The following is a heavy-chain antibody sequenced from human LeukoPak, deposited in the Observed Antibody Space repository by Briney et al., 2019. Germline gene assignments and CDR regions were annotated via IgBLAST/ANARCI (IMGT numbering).Heavy chain of an antibody. V-gene: IGHV4-38-2*02. CDR2: IYQSGNT. CDR3: ASGLLGYYDSSGYLGY. CDR1: GYSISSGYY. Sequence: KPSETLSLTGTVSGYSISSGYYWGWIRQQPGKGLEWLGYIYQSGNTYYNPSLESRVTISVDRSENEFSLKLSSVTAADTAVYYWASGLLGYYDSSGYLGYWGQRTLVTASS. D-gene: IGHD3-22*01. J-gene: IGHJ4*02.